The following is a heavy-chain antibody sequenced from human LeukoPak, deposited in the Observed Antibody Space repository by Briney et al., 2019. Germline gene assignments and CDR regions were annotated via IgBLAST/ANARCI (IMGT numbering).Heavy chain of an antibody. V-gene: IGHV3-15*07. CDR3: AGRERIAVAGPFDY. CDR1: GFTFSNAW. Sequence: GGSLRLSCAASGFTFSNAWMNWVRQAPGKGLEWVGRIKSKTDGGTTDYAAPVKGRFTISRDDSKNTLYLQMNSLRAEDTAVYYCAGRERIAVAGPFDYWGQGTLVTVSS. D-gene: IGHD6-19*01. J-gene: IGHJ4*02. CDR2: IKSKTDGGTT.